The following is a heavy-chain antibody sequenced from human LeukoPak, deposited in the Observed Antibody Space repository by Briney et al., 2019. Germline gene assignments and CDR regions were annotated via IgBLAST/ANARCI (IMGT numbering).Heavy chain of an antibody. CDR2: IYSGGST. V-gene: IGHV3-53*01. D-gene: IGHD5-24*01. CDR1: GFTVSSNY. CDR3: ARMARVDPFDY. Sequence: PGRSLRLSCAASGFTVSSNYMSWVRQAPGKGLEWVSVIYSGGSTYYADSVKGRFTISRDNSKNTLYLQMNSLRAEDTAVYYCARMARVDPFDYWGQGTLVTVSS. J-gene: IGHJ4*02.